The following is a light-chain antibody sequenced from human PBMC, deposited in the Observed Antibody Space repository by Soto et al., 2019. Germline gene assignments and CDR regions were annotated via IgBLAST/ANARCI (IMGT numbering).Light chain of an antibody. J-gene: IGKJ3*01. CDR2: GAS. V-gene: IGKV3-15*01. CDR1: QSVSSN. CDR3: QQYNNWPPT. Sequence: EIVMTQSPATLSVSPGERATLSCRASQSVSSNLAWYQQKPGQAPRLLIYGASTRATGIPARFSGSGSGTELTLTISSLQSEDFAVYYCQQYNNWPPTCGPGTKVDI.